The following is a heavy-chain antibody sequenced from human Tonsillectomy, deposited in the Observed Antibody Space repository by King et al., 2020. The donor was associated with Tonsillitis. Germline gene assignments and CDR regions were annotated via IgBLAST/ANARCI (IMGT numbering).Heavy chain of an antibody. J-gene: IGHJ5*02. V-gene: IGHV4-39*07. D-gene: IGHD6-19*01. Sequence: LQLQESGPGLVKPSETLSLTCTVSGGSISSSGYFWGWVRQPPGKGLEWIGSIDYGGTNHYNPSLASRLTILADTSKNQYSLKLSSVTAADTAIYYCARDRGQWLVDLWGQGTLVTVSS. CDR1: GGSISSSGYF. CDR2: IDYGGTN. CDR3: ARDRGQWLVDL.